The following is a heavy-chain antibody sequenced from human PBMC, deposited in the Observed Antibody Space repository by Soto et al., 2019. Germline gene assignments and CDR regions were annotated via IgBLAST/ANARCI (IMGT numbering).Heavy chain of an antibody. J-gene: IGHJ5*02. D-gene: IGHD6-19*01. V-gene: IGHV1-8*01. CDR1: GYTFTSYD. CDR2: MNPYSGNT. CDR3: ARTRFGAVAGT. Sequence: QVQLVQSGAEVKKPGASVKVSCKAPGYTFTSYDIHWVRRATGQGPEWMGWMNPYSGNTVYAQKFQGRVTMTRNTSMSTAYMELSSLRSEDTAVYYCARTRFGAVAGTWGQGTLVTVSS.